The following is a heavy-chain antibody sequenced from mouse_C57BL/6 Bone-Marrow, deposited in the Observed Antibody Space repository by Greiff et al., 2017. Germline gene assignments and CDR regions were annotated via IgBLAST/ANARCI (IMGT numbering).Heavy chain of an antibody. CDR2: IHPHSGST. CDR1: GYTFTSYW. J-gene: IGHJ4*01. V-gene: IGHV1-64*01. CDR3: AREGYSNHYDAMDY. D-gene: IGHD2-5*01. Sequence: QVQLQQPGAELVKPGASVKLSCKASGYTFTSYWMHWVKQRPGQGLEWIGLIHPHSGSTNYNEKFKSKATLTVDKSSSTAYMQLSSLTSEDSAVYYCAREGYSNHYDAMDYWGQGTAVTVSS.